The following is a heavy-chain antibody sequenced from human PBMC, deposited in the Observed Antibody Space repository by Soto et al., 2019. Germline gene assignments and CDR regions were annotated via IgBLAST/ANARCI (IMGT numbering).Heavy chain of an antibody. V-gene: IGHV1-46*01. CDR1: GYTFTSYY. J-gene: IGHJ5*02. Sequence: ASVKVSCKASGYTFTSYYMHWVRQAPGQGLEWMGIINPSGGSTSYAQKFQGRVTMTRDTSTSTVYMELSSLRSEDTAVYYCAIARVGANWSDPWGQGTLVTVSS. D-gene: IGHD1-26*01. CDR3: AIARVGANWSDP. CDR2: INPSGGST.